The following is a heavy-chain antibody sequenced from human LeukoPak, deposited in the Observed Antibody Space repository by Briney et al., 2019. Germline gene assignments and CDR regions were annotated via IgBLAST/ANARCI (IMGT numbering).Heavy chain of an antibody. Sequence: PSETLSLTCAVYGGSFSGFYWSWIRQPPGKGLEWIGEISHSGTTYYIPSLKSRVTVSVDTSKSQFSLRLGSVTAADTAVYYCARGGLDTRRGGYFDYWGQGILVTVSS. CDR1: GGSFSGFY. V-gene: IGHV4-34*01. J-gene: IGHJ4*02. CDR3: ARGGLDTRRGGYFDY. D-gene: IGHD5-18*01. CDR2: ISHSGTT.